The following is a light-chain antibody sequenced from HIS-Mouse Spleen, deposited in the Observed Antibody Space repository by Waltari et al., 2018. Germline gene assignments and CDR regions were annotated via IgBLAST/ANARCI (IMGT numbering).Light chain of an antibody. V-gene: IGLV3-10*01. CDR1: ALPTKY. J-gene: IGLJ2*01. CDR2: EDS. CDR3: YSTDSSGNHRV. Sequence: SYDLTPPPSVSVSPGQTARKSCPGDALPTKYAYWYQQKSGQAPVLVIYEDSKRPSGIPERFSGSSSGTMATLTISGAQVEDEADYYCYSTDSSGNHRVFGGGTKLTVL.